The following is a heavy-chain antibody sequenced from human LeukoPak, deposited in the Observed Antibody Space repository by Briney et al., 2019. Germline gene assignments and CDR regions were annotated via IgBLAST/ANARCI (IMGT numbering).Heavy chain of an antibody. J-gene: IGHJ4*02. CDR2: IHPSGST. CDR3: ARGLDTYKSGVD. V-gene: IGHV4-34*01. Sequence: NPSETLSLTCAVYGGSFSNYYCTWIRQAPGKGLEWIGEIHPSGSTNYNPSLLSRVTLSLDASKDQFSLRLTSVTAAGTAVYFCARGLDTYKSGVDWGQGTLVTVSS. D-gene: IGHD1-26*01. CDR1: GGSFSNYY.